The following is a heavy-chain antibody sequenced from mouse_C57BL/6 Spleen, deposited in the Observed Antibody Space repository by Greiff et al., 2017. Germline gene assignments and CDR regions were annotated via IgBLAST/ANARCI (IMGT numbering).Heavy chain of an antibody. CDR3: RPPNYGSSYGFAY. CDR1: YTFTDYYM. V-gene: IGHV1-83*01. J-gene: IGHJ3*01. D-gene: IGHD1-1*01. CDR2: YPGSGNTY. Sequence: LKQSGPELVKPGASVKMSCKASGYTFTDYYMHWVKQKPGKGLEWIGEIYPGSGNTYYNEKFKGKATLTADTSSSTAYMQLSSLTSEDSAVYFCARPPNYGSSYGFAYWGQGTLVTVSA.